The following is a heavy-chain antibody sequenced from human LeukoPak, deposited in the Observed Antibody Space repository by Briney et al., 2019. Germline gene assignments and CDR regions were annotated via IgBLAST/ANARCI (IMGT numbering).Heavy chain of an antibody. CDR2: IKSKTVGGTT. Sequence: GGSLRLSCAASGFTFSDAWMSWVRQAPGRGLEWVARIKSKTVGGTTDYAAPVKGRFTISRDDSKKMLYLQMNSLETEDTAVYYCATEYYGAYNYWGQGTLVTVSS. D-gene: IGHD4-17*01. CDR1: GFTFSDAW. V-gene: IGHV3-15*01. J-gene: IGHJ4*02. CDR3: ATEYYGAYNY.